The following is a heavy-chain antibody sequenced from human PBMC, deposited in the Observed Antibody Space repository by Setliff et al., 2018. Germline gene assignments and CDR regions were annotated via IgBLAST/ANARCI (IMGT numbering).Heavy chain of an antibody. CDR2: ISSTGSYK. Sequence: GGSLRLSCAASGFTFNSYSINWVRQAPGKGLEWVSSISSTGSYKFYADSVKGRFTISRDTSKNTLDLEMNSLRPEDTAVYYCARTCSGSGCYAGLESWGQGTPVTVSS. CDR3: ARTCSGSGCYAGLES. J-gene: IGHJ4*02. V-gene: IGHV3-21*01. CDR1: GFTFNSYS. D-gene: IGHD2-15*01.